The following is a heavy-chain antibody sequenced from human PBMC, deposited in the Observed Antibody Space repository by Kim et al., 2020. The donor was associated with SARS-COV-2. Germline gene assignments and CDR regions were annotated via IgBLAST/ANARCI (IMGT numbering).Heavy chain of an antibody. Sequence: GGSLRLSCAASGFTVSSNYMSWVRQAPGKGLEWVSVTYSGGSTYYADSVEGRFTISRDNSKNTLYVQMNSLRAEDTAVYYCARETSDYQYFDYWGQGTLV. CDR3: ARETSDYQYFDY. V-gene: IGHV3-66*01. CDR1: GFTVSSNY. J-gene: IGHJ4*02. CDR2: TYSGGST. D-gene: IGHD4-17*01.